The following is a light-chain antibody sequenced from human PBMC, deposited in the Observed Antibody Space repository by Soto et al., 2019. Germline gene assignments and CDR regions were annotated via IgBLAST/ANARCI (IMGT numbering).Light chain of an antibody. V-gene: IGKV3-15*01. J-gene: IGKJ1*01. CDR2: GAS. CDR3: QQYDNWPPWT. CDR1: QSVSSN. Sequence: EIVMTQSLVTLSVSPGERATLSCRASQSVSSNLAWYQQKPGQAPRLLIYGASTRATGIPARFSDSGSGTEFTLTISSLQSEDFAVYYCQQYDNWPPWTFGQGTKVDIK.